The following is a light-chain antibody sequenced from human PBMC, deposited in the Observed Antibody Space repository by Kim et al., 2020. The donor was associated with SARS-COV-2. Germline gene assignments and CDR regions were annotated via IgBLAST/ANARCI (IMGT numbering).Light chain of an antibody. CDR3: SSYAGSKGYV. CDR2: EVS. V-gene: IGLV2-8*01. CDR1: SSDVGGYNY. J-gene: IGLJ1*01. Sequence: QSALTQPPSAYGSPGQSVTISCTGTSSDVGGYNYVSWYQQHPGKAPKLMIYEVSKRPSGVPDRFSGSKSGNTASLTVSGLQAEDEADYYCSSYAGSKGYVFGTGTKVTVL.